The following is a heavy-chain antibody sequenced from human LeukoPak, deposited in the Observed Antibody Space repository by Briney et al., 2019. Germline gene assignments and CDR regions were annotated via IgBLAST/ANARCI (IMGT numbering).Heavy chain of an antibody. V-gene: IGHV3-74*01. CDR3: ARDRYGSGSYYKFNWFDP. J-gene: IGHJ5*02. Sequence: GGSLRLSCAASGFTFSSYWMHWVRHAPGKGLVWVSRINSDGSSTSYADSVKGRFTISRDNAKNTLYLQMNSLRAEDTAVYYCARDRYGSGSYYKFNWFDPWGQGTLVTVSS. CDR2: INSDGSST. CDR1: GFTFSSYW. D-gene: IGHD3-10*01.